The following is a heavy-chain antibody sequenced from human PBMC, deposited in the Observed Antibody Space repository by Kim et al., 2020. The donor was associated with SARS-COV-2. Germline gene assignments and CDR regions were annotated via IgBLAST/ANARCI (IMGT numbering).Heavy chain of an antibody. J-gene: IGHJ3*02. CDR2: ISSSSSTI. CDR1: GFTFSSYS. CDR3: ATKITGPTSSGWYRDAFDI. V-gene: IGHV3-48*02. Sequence: GGSLRLSCAASGFTFSSYSMNWVRQAPGKGLEWVSYISSSSSTIYYADSVKGRFTISRDNAKNSLYLQMNSLRDEDTAVYYCATKITGPTSSGWYRDAFDIWGQGTMVTVSS. D-gene: IGHD6-19*01.